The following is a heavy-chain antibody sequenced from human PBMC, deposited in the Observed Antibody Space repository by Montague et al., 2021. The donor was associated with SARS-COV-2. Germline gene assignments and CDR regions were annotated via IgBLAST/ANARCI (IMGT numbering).Heavy chain of an antibody. J-gene: IGHJ4*02. CDR1: GGSISSSIYY. CDR3: GRCRGVLWGANRTGPFDY. D-gene: IGHD2-21*01. Sequence: SETLSLTCTVSGGSISSSIYYWGWIRQPPGKGLEWIGSVYESGSTYYNPSLKSRVTISVDTSQNRFSLKLRSVTAADTAVYYCGRCRGVLWGANRTGPFDYWGQGTLVTVSS. CDR2: VYESGST. V-gene: IGHV4-39*01.